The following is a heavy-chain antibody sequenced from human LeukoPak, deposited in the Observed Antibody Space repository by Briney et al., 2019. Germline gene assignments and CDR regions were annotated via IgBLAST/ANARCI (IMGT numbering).Heavy chain of an antibody. CDR2: IYWNDDE. CDR3: AHNRRQTRLRYFDWSDAFDI. Sequence: SGPTLVKPTQTLTLTCTFSGFSLSTSRVGVGWIRQPPGKALEWLALIYWNDDERYSPSLKSRLTITRDTSKNQVVLTMTNMDPVDTATYYCAHNRRQTRLRYFDWSDAFDIWGQGTMVTVSS. J-gene: IGHJ3*02. CDR1: GFSLSTSRVG. V-gene: IGHV2-5*01. D-gene: IGHD3-9*01.